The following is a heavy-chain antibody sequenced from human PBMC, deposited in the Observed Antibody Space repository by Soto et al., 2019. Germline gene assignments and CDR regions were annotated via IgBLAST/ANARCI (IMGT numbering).Heavy chain of an antibody. V-gene: IGHV4-61*08. CDR2: IYYNGNT. Sequence: SETLSLTCTVSGGSIVSVGYYWSWIRQHPGKGLEWIGYIYYNGNTNYAQKLQGRVNMTTDTSTSTTYMELRSLRSDDTAVYYFARSLITMIVAVTEGAFDIWGQGTMVTVSS. D-gene: IGHD3-22*01. CDR3: ARSLITMIVAVTEGAFDI. CDR1: GGSIVSVGYY. J-gene: IGHJ3*02.